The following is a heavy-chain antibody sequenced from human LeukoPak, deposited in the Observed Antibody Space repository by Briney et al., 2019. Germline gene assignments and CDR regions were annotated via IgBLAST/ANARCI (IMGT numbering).Heavy chain of an antibody. CDR3: ARESMGYSSSWYFDY. Sequence: ETLSLTCTVSGGSISSYYWSWIRPPPGKGLEWIGYIYHSGSSNYHPSLKSRVTISVDTSKKQFFLKLSSVTAADTAVYYCARESMGYSSSWYFDYWGQGTLVTVSS. CDR1: GGSISSYY. D-gene: IGHD6-13*01. V-gene: IGHV4-59*01. J-gene: IGHJ4*02. CDR2: IYHSGSS.